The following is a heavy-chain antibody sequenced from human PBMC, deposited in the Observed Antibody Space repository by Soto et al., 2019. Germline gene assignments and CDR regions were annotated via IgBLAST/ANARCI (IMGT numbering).Heavy chain of an antibody. CDR2: ISSRGSAI. Sequence: TGGSLRLSCAASGFTFTDSYMSWIRQAPGKGLEWVSYISSRGSAIYYADSVKGRFTISRDNAKNSLYLLMNSLRAEDTAVYYCARDLGSSEYYFDYWGQGTLVTVSS. D-gene: IGHD6-6*01. CDR3: ARDLGSSEYYFDY. J-gene: IGHJ4*02. V-gene: IGHV3-11*01. CDR1: GFTFTDSY.